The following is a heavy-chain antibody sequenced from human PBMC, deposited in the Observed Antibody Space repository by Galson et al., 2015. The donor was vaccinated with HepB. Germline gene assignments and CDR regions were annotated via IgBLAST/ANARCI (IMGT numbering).Heavy chain of an antibody. CDR1: GFTFDDYA. CDR2: ISWNSGSI. V-gene: IGHV3-9*01. CDR3: AKDMSAPVSYYYYYGMDV. J-gene: IGHJ6*02. Sequence: SLRLSCAASGFTFDDYAMHWVRQAPGKGLEWVSGISWNSGSIGYADSVKGRFTISRVNAKNSLYLQMNSLRAEDTALYYCAKDMSAPVSYYYYYGMDVWGQGTTVTVSS. D-gene: IGHD4-17*01.